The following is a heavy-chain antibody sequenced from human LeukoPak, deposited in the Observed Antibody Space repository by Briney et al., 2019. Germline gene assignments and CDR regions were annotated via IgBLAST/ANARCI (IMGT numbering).Heavy chain of an antibody. CDR1: GFTVSSNY. CDR2: IYSGGST. CDR3: ARFYGVPGGWFDP. V-gene: IGHV3-66*01. Sequence: PGGSLRLSCAASGFTVSSNYMSWVRQAPGKGLEWVSVIYSGGSTYYADSVKGRFIISRDNSKNTLYLEMNSLRAEDTAVYYCARFYGVPGGWFDPWGQGTLVTVSS. J-gene: IGHJ5*02. D-gene: IGHD4-17*01.